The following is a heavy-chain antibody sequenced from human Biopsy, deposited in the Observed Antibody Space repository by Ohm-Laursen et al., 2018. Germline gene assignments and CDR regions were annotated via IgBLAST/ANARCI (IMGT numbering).Heavy chain of an antibody. J-gene: IGHJ4*02. CDR3: ARSVGIMAAPIDY. CDR2: ISWDGGSE. V-gene: IGHV3-9*01. D-gene: IGHD3-16*01. CDR1: GFTFDDHV. Sequence: SLRLSCSASGFTFDDHVMHWVRHAPGKGLEWVSGISWDGGSEGYADSVRGRFTISRDNAKNSLYLQMNSLRVEDTAVYYCARSVGIMAAPIDYWGQGTLVTVSS.